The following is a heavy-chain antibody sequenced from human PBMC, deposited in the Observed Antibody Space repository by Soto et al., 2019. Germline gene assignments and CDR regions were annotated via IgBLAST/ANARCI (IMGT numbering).Heavy chain of an antibody. CDR3: ARLFFFKGDSDYRDLHAFPRRRSSDL. Sequence: VWVSRINSDGSSTNYADSVKGRFTISRDNAKNTLYLQMNSLRAEDTAVYYCARLFFFKGDSDYRDLHAFPRRRSSDL. CDR2: INSDGSST. V-gene: IGHV3-74*01. D-gene: IGHD6-25*01. J-gene: IGHJ2*01.